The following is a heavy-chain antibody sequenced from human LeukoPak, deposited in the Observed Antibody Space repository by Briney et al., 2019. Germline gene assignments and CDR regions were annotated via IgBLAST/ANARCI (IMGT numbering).Heavy chain of an antibody. V-gene: IGHV4-30-4*01. Sequence: SQTLSLTCTVSGGSISSGDYYWSWIRQPPGKGLEWIGYIYYSGSTYYNPSLKSRVTISIDTSKKQFSLKLSSVTAADTAVYYCASTIVVVTARRFDYWGQGTLVTVSS. J-gene: IGHJ4*02. D-gene: IGHD2-21*02. CDR1: GGSISSGDYY. CDR3: ASTIVVVTARRFDY. CDR2: IYYSGST.